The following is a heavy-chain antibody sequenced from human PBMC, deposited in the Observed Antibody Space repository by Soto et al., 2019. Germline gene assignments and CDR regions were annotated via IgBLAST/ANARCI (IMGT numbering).Heavy chain of an antibody. CDR1: GYSFTSYA. CDR3: ARAVAVPADFDY. CDR2: INAGNGNT. V-gene: IGHV1-3*01. Sequence: ASVKVSCKASGYSFTSYAMHWVRQAPGQGLEWMGWINAGNGNTKYSQKFQGRVTITRDTSASTAYMELSSLRSEDTAVYYCARAVAVPADFDYWGQGTLVTV. J-gene: IGHJ4*02. D-gene: IGHD6-19*01.